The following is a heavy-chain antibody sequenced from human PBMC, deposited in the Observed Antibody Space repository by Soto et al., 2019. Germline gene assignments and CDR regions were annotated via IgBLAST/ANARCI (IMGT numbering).Heavy chain of an antibody. J-gene: IGHJ5*02. Sequence: QVQLVQSGAEVKRPGASMKLSCKASGYTFTKYAIHWVRQAPGQGLEWMGWINAGSGNTKYSQKFQGRVTATRDTSASIAYMELSSLRSEDTAVYYYARGEGYCSGGVCYRWFDPWGQGSLVTVSS. CDR2: INAGSGNT. CDR3: ARGEGYCSGGVCYRWFDP. CDR1: GYTFTKYA. V-gene: IGHV1-3*01. D-gene: IGHD2-15*01.